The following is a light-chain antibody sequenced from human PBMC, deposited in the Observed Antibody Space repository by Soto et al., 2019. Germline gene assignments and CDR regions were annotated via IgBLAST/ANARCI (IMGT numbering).Light chain of an antibody. CDR3: GTWDSSLSAGV. Sequence: QSVLTQPPSVSAAPGQKVTISCSGGSSNIGNNYVSWYQQLPGTAPKLLIYDNNKRPSGIPDRFSGFKSDTSATLGISGLQTGDEADYYCGTWDSSLSAGVFGGGTKLTVL. J-gene: IGLJ2*01. CDR2: DNN. V-gene: IGLV1-51*01. CDR1: SSNIGNNY.